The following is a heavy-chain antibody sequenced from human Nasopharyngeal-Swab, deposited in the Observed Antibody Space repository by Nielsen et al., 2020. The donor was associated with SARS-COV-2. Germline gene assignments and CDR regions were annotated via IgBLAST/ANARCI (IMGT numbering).Heavy chain of an antibody. J-gene: IGHJ3*02. Sequence: WIRQSPGKGLEWVSVIYSGGSTYYADSVKGRFTISRDNSKNTLYLQMNSLRAEDTAVYYCAKAMGSVYDTSGHYNAFDIWGQGTTVTVSS. V-gene: IGHV3-66*01. D-gene: IGHD3-22*01. CDR3: AKAMGSVYDTSGHYNAFDI. CDR2: IYSGGST.